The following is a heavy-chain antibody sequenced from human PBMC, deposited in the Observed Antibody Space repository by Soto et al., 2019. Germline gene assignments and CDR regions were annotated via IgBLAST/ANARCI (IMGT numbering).Heavy chain of an antibody. CDR3: ARRERYYGSPGWFDP. CDR1: GGPISSFTYY. Sequence: PSETLSLTCSVSGGPISSFTYYWGWIRQPPGKGLEWIGTVYYNENTYYNPSLKSRVTITVDTAKNQFSLNLRSVTAADTARYFCARRERYYGSPGWFDPWGPGTLVTDSS. CDR2: VYYNENT. D-gene: IGHD3-10*01. J-gene: IGHJ5*02. V-gene: IGHV4-39*01.